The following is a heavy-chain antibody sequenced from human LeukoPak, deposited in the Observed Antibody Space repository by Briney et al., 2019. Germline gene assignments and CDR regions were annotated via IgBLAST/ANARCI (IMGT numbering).Heavy chain of an antibody. J-gene: IGHJ3*02. Sequence: PGGSLRLSCAASGFTFSSYGMHWVRQAPGKGLEWVAVISFDGNNKYYADSVKGRFTISRDNSKNTLYLQMNSLRAEVTAVYYCAKDCPSEWQQLPDYDAFDIWGQGTMVTVSS. V-gene: IGHV3-30*18. D-gene: IGHD6-13*01. CDR3: AKDCPSEWQQLPDYDAFDI. CDR1: GFTFSSYG. CDR2: ISFDGNNK.